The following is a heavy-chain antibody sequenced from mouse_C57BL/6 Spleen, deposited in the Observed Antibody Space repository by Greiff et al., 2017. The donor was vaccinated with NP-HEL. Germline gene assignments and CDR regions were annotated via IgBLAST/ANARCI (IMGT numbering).Heavy chain of an antibody. CDR2: INPNNGGT. CDR3: ARSGLLLRSYAMDY. CDR1: GYTFTDYY. Sequence: EVQLQQSGPELVKPGASVKISCKASGYTFTDYYMNWVKQSHGKSLEWIGDINPNNGGTSYNQKFKGKATLTVDKSSSTAYMELRSLTSEDSAVYYCARSGLLLRSYAMDYWGQGTSVTVSS. V-gene: IGHV1-26*01. D-gene: IGHD1-1*01. J-gene: IGHJ4*01.